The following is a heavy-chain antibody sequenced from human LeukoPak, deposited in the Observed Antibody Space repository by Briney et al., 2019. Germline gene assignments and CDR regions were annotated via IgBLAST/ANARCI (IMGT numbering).Heavy chain of an antibody. CDR1: GGSISSSSYY. J-gene: IGHJ6*03. Sequence: SETLSLTCTVTGGSISSSSYYWGWIRQPPGKGLEWIGSIYYSGTTYYNPSLESRVTISEDTSKNQFSLMLRSVTAADTAVYFCARQASDYFYYYMDVWGKGTTVTVSS. V-gene: IGHV4-39*01. CDR2: IYYSGTT. CDR3: ARQASDYFYYYMDV.